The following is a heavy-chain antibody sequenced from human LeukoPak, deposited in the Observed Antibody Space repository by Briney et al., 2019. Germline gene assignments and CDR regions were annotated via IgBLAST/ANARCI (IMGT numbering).Heavy chain of an antibody. CDR3: ASLSPDGWFDP. D-gene: IGHD1-14*01. CDR1: GGTFSSYA. J-gene: IGHJ5*02. Sequence: ASVKVSCKASGGTFSSYAISWVRQAPGQGLEWMGRIIPILGIANYAQKFQGRVTITADKSTSTAYMELSSLRSEDTAVYYCASLSPDGWFDPWGRGTLVTVSS. CDR2: IIPILGIA. V-gene: IGHV1-69*04.